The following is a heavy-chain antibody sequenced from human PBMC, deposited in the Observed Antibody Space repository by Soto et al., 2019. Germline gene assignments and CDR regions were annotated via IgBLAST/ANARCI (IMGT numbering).Heavy chain of an antibody. J-gene: IGHJ6*02. D-gene: IGHD6-19*01. CDR2: ISYDGSNK. CDR3: ARKWLVRKGDYYGMDV. Sequence: PGGSLRLSCAASGFTFSSYAMHWVRQAPGKGLEWVAVISYDGSNKYYADSVKGRFTISTDTSTSTAYMELRSLRSDDTAVYYCARKWLVRKGDYYGMDVWGQGTTVTVSS. CDR1: GFTFSSYA. V-gene: IGHV3-30-3*01.